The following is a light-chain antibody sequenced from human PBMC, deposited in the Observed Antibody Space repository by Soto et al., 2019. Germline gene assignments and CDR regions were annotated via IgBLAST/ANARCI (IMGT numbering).Light chain of an antibody. CDR2: KIS. CDR1: EGLAF. J-gene: IGKJ3*01. V-gene: IGKV2-24*01. CDR3: VQGKQFPFT. Sequence: DIVMTQTPLSLPVTLGQPASISCRSSEGLAFLSWLHQRPGQPPRFLIYKISQRFSGVPDRSSGSGAGTNFTLKISGVEPEDVGVYYCVQGKQFPFTFGPGTKVDIK.